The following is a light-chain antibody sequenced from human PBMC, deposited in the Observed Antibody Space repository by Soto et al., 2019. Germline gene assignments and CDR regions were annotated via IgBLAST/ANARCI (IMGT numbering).Light chain of an antibody. CDR3: ETWDSNTRV. Sequence: QSVLTQSSSASASLGSSVKLTCTLSSGHSRNTIAWHQQQPEKDPRYLMKVESSGSHNKGNGVPDRFSGSSSGADRYLTISNLQFDDEADYYCETWDSNTRVFGGGTKLTVL. V-gene: IGLV4-60*02. CDR1: SGHSRNT. CDR2: VESSGSH. J-gene: IGLJ2*01.